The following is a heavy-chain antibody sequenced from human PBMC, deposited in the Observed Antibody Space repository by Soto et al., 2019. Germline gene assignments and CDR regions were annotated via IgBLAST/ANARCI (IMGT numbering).Heavy chain of an antibody. CDR2: ISSSGSTI. J-gene: IGHJ4*02. Sequence: RLSCAASGFTFSSYEMNWVRQAPGKGLEWVSYISSSGSTIYYADSVKGRFTISRDNAKNSLYLQMNSLRAEDTAVYYCASHFIAVAGTDYWGQGTLVTVSS. CDR3: ASHFIAVAGTDY. D-gene: IGHD6-19*01. V-gene: IGHV3-48*03. CDR1: GFTFSSYE.